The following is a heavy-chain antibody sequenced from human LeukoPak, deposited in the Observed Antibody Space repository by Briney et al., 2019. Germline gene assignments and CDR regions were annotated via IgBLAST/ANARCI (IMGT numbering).Heavy chain of an antibody. CDR2: ISYDGSNK. D-gene: IGHD2-2*01. V-gene: IGHV3-30*18. J-gene: IGHJ6*02. CDR1: GFTFSSYG. CDR3: AKDRQAVVPAAAAGYGMGV. Sequence: GGSLRLSCAASGFTFSSYGMHWVRQAPGKGLEWVAVISYDGSNKYYADSVKGRFTISRDNSKNTLYLQMNSLRAEDTAVYYCAKDRQAVVPAAAAGYGMGVWGQGTTVTVSS.